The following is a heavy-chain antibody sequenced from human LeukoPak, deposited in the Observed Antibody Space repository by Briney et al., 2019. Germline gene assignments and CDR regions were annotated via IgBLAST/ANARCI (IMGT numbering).Heavy chain of an antibody. V-gene: IGHV4-59*11. CDR3: ARGRRDGYNPDAFDI. D-gene: IGHD5-24*01. CDR2: IYYTGST. CDR1: GGSISSHY. J-gene: IGHJ3*02. Sequence: SETLSLICTVSGGSISSHYWSWIRQPPGRGLEWIGYIYYTGSTKYIPSLKSRGAMAVDPSRNQFSLKLSSVTAADTAVYYCARGRRDGYNPDAFDIWGQGTVVSVSS.